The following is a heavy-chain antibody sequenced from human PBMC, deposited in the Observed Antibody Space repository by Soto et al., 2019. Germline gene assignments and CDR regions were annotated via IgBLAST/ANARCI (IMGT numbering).Heavy chain of an antibody. Sequence: QVQLVQSGAEVKKPGASVKVSCKASGYTFPSSGISWVRQAPGQGLDGMGWLSAYNGSTNYAQKLQGRATMTTDTSTSTDYMELRSLRSDDTAVYYCASARGSSDWSEHWGQGTLVTVSS. CDR1: GYTFPSSG. CDR3: ASARGSSDWSEH. CDR2: LSAYNGST. V-gene: IGHV1-18*01. J-gene: IGHJ5*02. D-gene: IGHD1-26*01.